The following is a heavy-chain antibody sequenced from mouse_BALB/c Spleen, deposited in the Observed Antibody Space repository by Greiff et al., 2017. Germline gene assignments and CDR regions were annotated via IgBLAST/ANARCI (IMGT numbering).Heavy chain of an antibody. J-gene: IGHJ2*01. CDR3: AAYYDFDY. D-gene: IGHD2-4*01. Sequence: EVHLVESGGGLVQPGGSRKLSCAASGFTFSSFGMHWVRQAPEKGLEWVAYISSGSSTIYYADTVKGRFTISRDNPKNTLFLQMTSLRSEDTAMYYCAAYYDFDYWGQGTTLTVSS. CDR1: GFTFSSFG. CDR2: ISSGSSTI. V-gene: IGHV5-17*02.